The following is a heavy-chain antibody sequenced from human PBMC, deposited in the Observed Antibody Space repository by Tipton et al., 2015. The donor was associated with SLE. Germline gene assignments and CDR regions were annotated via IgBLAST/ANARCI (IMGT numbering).Heavy chain of an antibody. D-gene: IGHD5-18*01. J-gene: IGHJ6*02. CDR3: ARGHTAMVGSLYYYGMDV. CDR2: IYYSGST. V-gene: IGHV4-59*12. CDR1: GGSISSYY. Sequence: TLSLTCTVSGGSISSYYWSWIRQPPGKGLEWIGYIYYSGSTNYNPSLKSRVTISVDTSKNLFSLKLSSVTAADTAVYYCARGHTAMVGSLYYYGMDVWGQGTTVTVSS.